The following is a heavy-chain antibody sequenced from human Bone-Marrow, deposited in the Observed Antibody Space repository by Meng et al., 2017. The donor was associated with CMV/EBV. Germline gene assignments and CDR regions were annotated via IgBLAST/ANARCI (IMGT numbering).Heavy chain of an antibody. J-gene: IGHJ2*01. CDR3: ARGWDYWYFDL. CDR1: GFTFSSYA. D-gene: IGHD1-26*01. CDR2: IGSDGSST. V-gene: IGHV3-64*02. Sequence: GGSLRLSCAASGFTFSSYAMHWVRQAPGRGLEYVSAIGSDGSSTSYADSVTGRFTISRDNSKNTLFLQMGSLRAEDMAVYYCARGWDYWYFDLWGRGTLVTVSS.